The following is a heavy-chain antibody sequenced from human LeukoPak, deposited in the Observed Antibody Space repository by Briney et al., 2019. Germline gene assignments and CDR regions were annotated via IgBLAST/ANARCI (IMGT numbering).Heavy chain of an antibody. J-gene: IGHJ4*02. D-gene: IGHD2-2*01. CDR1: GGSISRGDYY. CDR2: IYYSGST. Sequence: KASQTLSLTCTVSGGSISRGDYYWSWIRQPPGRGLEWIGYIYYSGSTYYNPSLKSRVTISVDTSKNQFSLKLSSVTAADTAVYYCARYCSSTSCYPQYYFDYWGQGTLVTVSS. V-gene: IGHV4-30-4*01. CDR3: ARYCSSTSCYPQYYFDY.